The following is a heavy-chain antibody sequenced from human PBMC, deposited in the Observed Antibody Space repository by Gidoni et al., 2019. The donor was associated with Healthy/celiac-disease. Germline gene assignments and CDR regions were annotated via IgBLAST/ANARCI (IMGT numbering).Heavy chain of an antibody. CDR1: GGSISSSSYY. V-gene: IGHV4-39*01. CDR3: ARVSYDFWSAYDAFDI. D-gene: IGHD3-3*01. Sequence: QLQLQESGPGLVKPSETLSLTCTVSGGSISSSSYYWGWIRQPPGKGLEWIGSIYYSGRTYYNPSLKSRVTISVDTSKNQFSLKLSSVTAADTAVYYCARVSYDFWSAYDAFDIWGQGTMVTVSS. J-gene: IGHJ3*02. CDR2: IYYSGRT.